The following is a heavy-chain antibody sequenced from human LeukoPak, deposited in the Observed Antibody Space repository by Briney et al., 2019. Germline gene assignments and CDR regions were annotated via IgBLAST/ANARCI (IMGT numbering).Heavy chain of an antibody. CDR1: GGSISSSNW. CDR2: IYHSGST. D-gene: IGHD6-13*01. Sequence: SGTLSLTCAVSGGSISSSNWWSWVRPPPGKGLEWIGEIYHSGSTNYNPSLKSRVTISVDKSKNQFSLKLSSVTAADTAVYYCARLSPGTKSLDYYYYYMDVWGKGTTVTVSS. V-gene: IGHV4-4*02. CDR3: ARLSPGTKSLDYYYYYMDV. J-gene: IGHJ6*03.